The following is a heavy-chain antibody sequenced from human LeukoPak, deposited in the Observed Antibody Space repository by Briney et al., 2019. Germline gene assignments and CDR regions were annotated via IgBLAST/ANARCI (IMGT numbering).Heavy chain of an antibody. CDR1: GFTFSSYA. J-gene: IGHJ4*02. CDR2: ISGSGGST. V-gene: IGHV3-23*01. D-gene: IGHD5-12*01. Sequence: PGGSLRLSCTASGFTFSSYAMSWVRQAPGKGLEWVSAISGSGGSTYYADSVKGRFTISRDNSKNTLYLQMNSLRAEDTAVYYCAKDQYSGYDDGHDYWGQGTLVTVSS. CDR3: AKDQYSGYDDGHDY.